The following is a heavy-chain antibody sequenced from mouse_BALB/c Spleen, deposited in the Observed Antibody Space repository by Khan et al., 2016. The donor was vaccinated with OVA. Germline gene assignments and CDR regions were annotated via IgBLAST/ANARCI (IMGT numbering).Heavy chain of an antibody. CDR3: ARGGWDVFAY. CDR1: GYIFTDYV. CDR2: IYPGSDST. D-gene: IGHD4-1*01. V-gene: IGHV1-77*01. Sequence: QVQLQQSGPELVKPGASVKMSCKASGYIFTDYVMNWVKQRTGQGLEWIGQIYPGSDSTYYTEKFKDKATLTADRSSSTAYMQLNRLTSVDSAVYFGARGGWDVFAYWGQGTLVTVSA. J-gene: IGHJ3*01.